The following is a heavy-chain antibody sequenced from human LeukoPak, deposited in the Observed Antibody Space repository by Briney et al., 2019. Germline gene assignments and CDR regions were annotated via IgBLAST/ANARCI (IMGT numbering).Heavy chain of an antibody. CDR3: AHSRHTARVEN. CDR2: IYWDDDK. CDR1: GFSLSSSGVG. D-gene: IGHD5-18*01. J-gene: IGHJ4*02. V-gene: IGHV2-5*02. Sequence: SGPTLVNPTQTLTLTRTFSGFSLSSSGVGVGWIRQPPGKALEWLALIYWDDDKRYSPSLKTRLTITKDTSKNRVVLTMTNMDPVDTGTYYCAHSRHTARVENWGQGTLVTVSS.